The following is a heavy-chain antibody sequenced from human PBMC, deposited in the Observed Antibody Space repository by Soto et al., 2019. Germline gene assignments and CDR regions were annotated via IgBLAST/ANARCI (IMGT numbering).Heavy chain of an antibody. J-gene: IGHJ4*02. CDR2: ISGSGVST. V-gene: IGHV3-23*01. Sequence: PGGSLRLPCAASGFTLSSYAMSWVRQAPGKGLEWVSAISGSGVSTYYADSVKGRFTISRDNSKNTLYLQMNSLRAEDTAVYYCAKSPGMYYYDSSGYYHYDYWGQGTLVTVSS. CDR3: AKSPGMYYYDSSGYYHYDY. CDR1: GFTLSSYA. D-gene: IGHD3-22*01.